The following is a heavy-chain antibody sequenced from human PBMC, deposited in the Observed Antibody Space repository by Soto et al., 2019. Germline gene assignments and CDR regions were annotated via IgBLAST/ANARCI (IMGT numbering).Heavy chain of an antibody. D-gene: IGHD5-18*01. J-gene: IGHJ4*02. CDR1: GFTFSTYW. CDR2: IKGDESTT. Sequence: EVQLVESGGGLVQPGGSLRLSCAASGFTFSTYWIHWVRQAPGKGLVWVSRIKGDESTTNYADSVKGRFTIYKDNANDVVLHHMNTMTADDTAVYYCARGGYGLWLNDYWGQGTLVTVSS. V-gene: IGHV3-74*01. CDR3: ARGGYGLWLNDY.